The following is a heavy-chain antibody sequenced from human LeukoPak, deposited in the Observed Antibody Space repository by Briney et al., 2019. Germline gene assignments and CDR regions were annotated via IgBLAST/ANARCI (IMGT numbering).Heavy chain of an antibody. J-gene: IGHJ3*02. CDR1: GYSFSTYW. D-gene: IGHD5-24*01. Sequence: GESLKISCKGSGYSFSTYWIGWVRQKPDKGLEWMGIIYPGDSDTRYSPSFQGQVTISADRSISAAYLQWSNLKASDTAMYYCARLSRMATTLDAFDIWGQGTMVTVSS. CDR2: IYPGDSDT. V-gene: IGHV5-51*01. CDR3: ARLSRMATTLDAFDI.